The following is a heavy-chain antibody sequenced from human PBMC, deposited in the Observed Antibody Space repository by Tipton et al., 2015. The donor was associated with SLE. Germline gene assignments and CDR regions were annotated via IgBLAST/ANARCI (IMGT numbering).Heavy chain of an antibody. Sequence: SLRLSCAASGFTFSSYEMNWIRQAPGKGLEWVAHISTTGVTKDYADSLEGRFTISRDNAKNSLNLEMNSLRAEDTAVYYCARVWGTPYFDYWGQGTLVTVSS. CDR1: GFTFSSYE. D-gene: IGHD1-1*01. CDR2: ISTTGVTK. V-gene: IGHV3-48*03. J-gene: IGHJ4*02. CDR3: ARVWGTPYFDY.